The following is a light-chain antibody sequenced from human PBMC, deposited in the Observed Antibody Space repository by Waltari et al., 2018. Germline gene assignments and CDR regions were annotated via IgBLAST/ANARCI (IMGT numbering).Light chain of an antibody. Sequence: VLTQSPGTLSLSPGESATLSCRASQSLTKRYLAWYQQKPGQAPRLVIYGASSRAAGIPDRFSGSGSGTDFTLTISRLEPEDFAVYYCQQYGSSIMYTFGQGTMLEIK. CDR2: GAS. J-gene: IGKJ2*01. V-gene: IGKV3-20*01. CDR3: QQYGSSIMYT. CDR1: QSLTKRY.